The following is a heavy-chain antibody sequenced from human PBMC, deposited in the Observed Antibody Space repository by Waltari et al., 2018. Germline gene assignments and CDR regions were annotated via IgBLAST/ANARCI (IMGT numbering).Heavy chain of an antibody. J-gene: IGHJ4*02. CDR2: IIPIFGTA. D-gene: IGHD3-16*01. CDR1: GGTFSSSA. V-gene: IGHV1-69*05. Sequence: QVQLVQSGAEVKKPGSSVKVSRKASGGTFSSSAHSWVRKATGRGLEWMGGIIPIFGTANYAQKFQGRVTITTDESTSTAYMELSSLRSEDTAVYYCASGGGTASGRFDYWGQGTLVTVSS. CDR3: ASGGGTASGRFDY.